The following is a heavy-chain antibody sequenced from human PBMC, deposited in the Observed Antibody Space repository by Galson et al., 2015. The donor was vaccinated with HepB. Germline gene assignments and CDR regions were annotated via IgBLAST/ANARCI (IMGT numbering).Heavy chain of an antibody. Sequence: SVKVSCKVSGYTLSDLSMHWVRQAPAKGLKWMGGFDPEDDAIIYAQNFQGRVTMTEDTATDTAYMELSSLRSDDTAVYYCAPGDLNTMVRGALYWGQGTPVTVSS. D-gene: IGHD3-10*01. CDR3: APGDLNTMVRGALY. V-gene: IGHV1-24*01. CDR2: FDPEDDAI. CDR1: GYTLSDLS. J-gene: IGHJ4*02.